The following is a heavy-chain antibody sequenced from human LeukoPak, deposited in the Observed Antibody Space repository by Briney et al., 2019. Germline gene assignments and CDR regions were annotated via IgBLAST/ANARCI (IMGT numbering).Heavy chain of an antibody. V-gene: IGHV3-30*18. Sequence: PGGSLRLSCAASGFTFSSYGMHWVRQAPGKGLEWVAVISYDGSNKYYADSVKGRFTISRDNSKNTLYMQMNSRRAEDTAVYYCAKDLVRGADSYYYGMDVWGQGTTVTVSS. CDR2: ISYDGSNK. CDR3: AKDLVRGADSYYYGMDV. CDR1: GFTFSSYG. J-gene: IGHJ6*02. D-gene: IGHD3-10*01.